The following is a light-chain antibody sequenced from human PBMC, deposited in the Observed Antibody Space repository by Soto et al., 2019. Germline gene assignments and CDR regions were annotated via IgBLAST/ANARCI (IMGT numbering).Light chain of an antibody. CDR1: QSVSSN. Sequence: EIVMTQSPATLSVSPGERATLSCRASQSVSSNLAWYQQKPGQAPRLLIYGASTRATGIPARFSGSGSGTELTLTISSLRSEDFAVYYCQQYNNWPPPPFGQGTRLEIK. J-gene: IGKJ5*01. CDR2: GAS. CDR3: QQYNNWPPPP. V-gene: IGKV3-15*01.